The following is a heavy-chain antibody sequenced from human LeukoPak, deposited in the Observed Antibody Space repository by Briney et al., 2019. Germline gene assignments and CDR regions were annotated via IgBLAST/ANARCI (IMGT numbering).Heavy chain of an antibody. J-gene: IGHJ6*02. CDR3: ARKDTAKGYYYYGMDV. V-gene: IGHV1-8*01. Sequence: ASVTLSCKASGYTFTSYDINWVRQATGQGLEWMGWMNPNSGNTGYAQKFQGRVTMTRNTSISTAYMELSSLRSEDTAVYYCARKDTAKGYYYYGMDVWGQGTTVTVSS. CDR2: MNPNSGNT. D-gene: IGHD2-2*02. CDR1: GYTFTSYD.